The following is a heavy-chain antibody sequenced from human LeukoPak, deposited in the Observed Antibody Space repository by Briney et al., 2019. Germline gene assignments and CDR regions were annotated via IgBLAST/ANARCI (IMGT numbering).Heavy chain of an antibody. CDR1: GGSISSGDYY. CDR2: IYYSGST. Sequence: SETLSLTGTVSGGSISSGDYYWSWIRQPPGKGLEWIGYIYYSGSTYYNPSLKSRVTISVDTSKNQFSLKLSSVTAADTAVYYCARGGGDGSGPGYWGQGTLVTVSS. D-gene: IGHD3-10*01. CDR3: ARGGGDGSGPGY. J-gene: IGHJ4*02. V-gene: IGHV4-30-4*01.